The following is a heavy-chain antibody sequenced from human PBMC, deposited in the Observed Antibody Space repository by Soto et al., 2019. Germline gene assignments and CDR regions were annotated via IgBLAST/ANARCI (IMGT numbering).Heavy chain of an antibody. V-gene: IGHV4-31*03. D-gene: IGHD2-15*01. CDR3: ARGGPDELLLFDY. CDR2: IYYSGST. CDR1: GGSISSGGYY. Sequence: SETLSLTCTVSGGSISSGGYYWSWIRQHPGKGLEWIGYIYYSGSTYYNPSLKSRVTISVDTSKNQFSLKLSSVTAADTAVYYCARGGPDELLLFDYWGQGTLVTVSS. J-gene: IGHJ4*02.